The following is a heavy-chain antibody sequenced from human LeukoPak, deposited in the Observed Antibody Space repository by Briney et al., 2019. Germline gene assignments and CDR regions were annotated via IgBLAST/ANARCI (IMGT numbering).Heavy chain of an antibody. CDR2: IKSIGNSYAT. D-gene: IGHD3-22*01. CDR3: TRLSDDSRGYYFNYVFDY. Sequence: GGSLRLSCAASGFTFSGSAMHWVRQASGKGLEWVGRIKSIGNSYATENAASVRGRFTISRDDSKSTAYLQMNSLNTVDTAVYYCTRLSDDSRGYYFNYVFDYWGRGTLVTVSS. V-gene: IGHV3-73*01. CDR1: GFTFSGSA. J-gene: IGHJ4*02.